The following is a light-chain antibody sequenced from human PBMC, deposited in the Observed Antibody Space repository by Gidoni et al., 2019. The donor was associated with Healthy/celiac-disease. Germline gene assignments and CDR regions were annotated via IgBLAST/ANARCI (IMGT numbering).Light chain of an antibody. CDR3: SSYTSSSLV. CDR1: SSDVGGYNY. CDR2: EVS. V-gene: IGLV2-14*01. J-gene: IGLJ2*01. Sequence: QSALTQPASVSGSSGQSITISCTGTSSDVGGYNYVSWYQQHPGKAPKLMIYEVSNRPSGVSNRFSGSKSGNTASLTISGLQAEDEADYYCSSYTSSSLVFGGGTKLTVL.